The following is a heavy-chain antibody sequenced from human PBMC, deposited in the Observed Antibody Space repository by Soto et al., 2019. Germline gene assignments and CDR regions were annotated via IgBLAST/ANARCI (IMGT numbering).Heavy chain of an antibody. CDR1: GGSISSSSYY. D-gene: IGHD3-10*01. J-gene: IGHJ4*02. CDR2: IYYSGST. Sequence: QLQLQESGPGLVKPSETLSLTCTVSGGSISSSSYYWGWIRQPPGKGLEWIGRIYYSGSTYYNPSLKSRVTISVDTSKNQFSLKLSSVTAADTAVYYCASQRGHYYYGSGGEFDYWGQGTLVTVSS. CDR3: ASQRGHYYYGSGGEFDY. V-gene: IGHV4-39*01.